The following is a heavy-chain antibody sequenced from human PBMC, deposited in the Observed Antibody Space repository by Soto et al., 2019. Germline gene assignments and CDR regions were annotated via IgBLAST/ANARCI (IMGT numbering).Heavy chain of an antibody. CDR2: IIPIFGTA. CDR1: GGTFSSYA. V-gene: IGHV1-69*13. CDR3: ARGLSYDFWSHNPPGYYGMDV. D-gene: IGHD3-3*01. Sequence: GASVKVSCKASGGTFSSYAISWVRQAPGQGLEWMGGIIPIFGTANYAQKFQGRVTITADESTSTAYMELSSLRSEDTAVYYCARGLSYDFWSHNPPGYYGMDVWGQGTTVTVSS. J-gene: IGHJ6*02.